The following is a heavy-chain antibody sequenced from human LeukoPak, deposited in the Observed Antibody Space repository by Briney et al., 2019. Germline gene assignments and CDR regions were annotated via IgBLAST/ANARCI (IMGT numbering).Heavy chain of an antibody. V-gene: IGHV1-24*01. Sequence: ASVTVSCTVSGYTLTKLSMHWVRQAPGKGLEWMGNFNPEDGERIHAQKFQGRVTMTTDTSTSTAYMELRSLRSDDTAVYYCARELYGDDPTVVDYWGQGALVTVSS. CDR3: ARELYGDDPTVVDY. CDR2: FNPEDGER. D-gene: IGHD4-17*01. J-gene: IGHJ4*02. CDR1: GYTLTKLS.